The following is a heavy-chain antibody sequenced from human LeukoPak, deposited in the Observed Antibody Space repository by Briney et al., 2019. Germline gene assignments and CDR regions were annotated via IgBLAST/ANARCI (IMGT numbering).Heavy chain of an antibody. D-gene: IGHD4-17*01. CDR3: ARNRDNYGDYVDYFDY. Sequence: ASVKVSCKASGYTFTSYGISWVRQAPGQGLEWMGWISAYNGNTNYAQKLHGRVTMTTDTSTSTAYMELRSLRSDDTAVYYCARNRDNYGDYVDYFDYWGQGTLVTVSS. V-gene: IGHV1-18*01. J-gene: IGHJ4*02. CDR2: ISAYNGNT. CDR1: GYTFTSYG.